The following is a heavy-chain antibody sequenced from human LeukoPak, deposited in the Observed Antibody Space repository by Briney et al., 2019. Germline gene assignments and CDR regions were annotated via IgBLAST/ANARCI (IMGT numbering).Heavy chain of an antibody. CDR1: GFTFSSYW. J-gene: IGHJ6*02. Sequence: GGSLRLSCAASGFTFSSYWMFWVRQAPGKGLEWVSIVYSDDTTYYADSVKGRFTISRHNSKNTLYLQMNSLRAEDTAVYYCARDRFNGMDVWGQGTTVTVSS. CDR3: ARDRFNGMDV. CDR2: VYSDDTT. V-gene: IGHV3-53*04.